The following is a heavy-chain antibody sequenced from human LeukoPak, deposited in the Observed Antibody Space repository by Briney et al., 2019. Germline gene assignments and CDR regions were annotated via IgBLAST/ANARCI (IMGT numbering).Heavy chain of an antibody. Sequence: GASVKVSCKASGYTFTTYYIHWVRQAPGQGLEWMGIINPSGGSGSYAQKFQGRVTMTRDTSTRTVYMELSSLTSEDTAVYYCARDTLTNSVDYWGQGTLVTVSS. CDR1: GYTFTTYY. D-gene: IGHD4-23*01. J-gene: IGHJ4*02. CDR3: ARDTLTNSVDY. CDR2: INPSGGSG. V-gene: IGHV1-46*01.